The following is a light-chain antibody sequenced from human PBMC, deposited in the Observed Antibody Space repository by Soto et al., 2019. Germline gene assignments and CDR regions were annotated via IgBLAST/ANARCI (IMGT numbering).Light chain of an antibody. J-gene: IGLJ1*01. V-gene: IGLV2-14*03. CDR1: SSDVGGYNY. CDR2: DVS. CDR3: SSYTTSNTRQIV. Sequence: QSALTRPASVSGSPGQSITISCTGTSSDVGGYNYVSWYQHHPGKAPKLIIYDVSNRPSGVSNRFSGSKSGNTASLTISGLQPEDEADYYCSSYTTSNTRQIVFGTGTRSPS.